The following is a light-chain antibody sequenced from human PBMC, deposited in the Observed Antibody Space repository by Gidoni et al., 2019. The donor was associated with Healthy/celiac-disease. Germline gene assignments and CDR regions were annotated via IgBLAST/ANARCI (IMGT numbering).Light chain of an antibody. Sequence: DIQMTQSPSSLSASVGDRVTITWASQSISSYLNWYQQKPGKAPKLLIYAASSLQSGVPSRFSGSGSGTDFTLTISSLQPEDFATYYCQQSYSTPMYTFXQXTKLEIK. CDR2: AAS. CDR3: QQSYSTPMYT. CDR1: QSISSY. V-gene: IGKV1-39*01. J-gene: IGKJ2*01.